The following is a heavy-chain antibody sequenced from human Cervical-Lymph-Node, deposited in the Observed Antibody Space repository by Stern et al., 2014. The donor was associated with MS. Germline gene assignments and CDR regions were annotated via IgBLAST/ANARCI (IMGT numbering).Heavy chain of an antibody. CDR3: ARDSPISRMGWYFDL. CDR2: INPNGGET. J-gene: IGHJ2*01. Sequence: QVQLMQSGAEVKKPGASVKVSCKASGYIFTTYYLHWVRQAPGQGLEWLGIINPNGGETNYAQKFQGRVTMTRDTSTNILYMELSSLTSADTAVYYCARDSPISRMGWYFDLWGRGTLVTVSS. D-gene: IGHD2-8*01. V-gene: IGHV1-46*01. CDR1: GYIFTTYY.